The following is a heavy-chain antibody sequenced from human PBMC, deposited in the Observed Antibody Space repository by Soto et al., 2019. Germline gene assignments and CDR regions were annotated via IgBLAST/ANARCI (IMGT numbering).Heavy chain of an antibody. CDR2: INPSGGST. J-gene: IGHJ4*02. V-gene: IGHV1-46*01. CDR3: ARVRYSYGPPVDY. CDR1: GYTFTSYY. Sequence: QVQLVQSGAEVKKPGASVKVSCKASGYTFTSYYMHWVRQAPGQGLEWMGIINPSGGSTSYVQKFQGRVSMTRDTSTSTVYMELSSLRSEDTAVYYCARVRYSYGPPVDYWGQGTLVTASS. D-gene: IGHD5-18*01.